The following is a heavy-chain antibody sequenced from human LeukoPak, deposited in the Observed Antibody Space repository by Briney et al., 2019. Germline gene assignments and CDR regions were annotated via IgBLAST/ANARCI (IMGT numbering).Heavy chain of an antibody. Sequence: GGSLRLSCAASGFTVSSNYRSWVRKAPGKGLEWVSVIYSCGSTYYADSVKGRFTISRDNSKNTLYLQMNSLRAEDTAVYYCAKDRITMIVVALIFDYWGQGTLVTVSS. D-gene: IGHD3-22*01. CDR2: IYSCGST. CDR3: AKDRITMIVVALIFDY. J-gene: IGHJ4*02. V-gene: IGHV3-66*01. CDR1: GFTVSSNY.